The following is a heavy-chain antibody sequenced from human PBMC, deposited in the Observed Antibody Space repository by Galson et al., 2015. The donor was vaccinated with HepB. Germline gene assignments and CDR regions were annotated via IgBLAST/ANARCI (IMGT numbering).Heavy chain of an antibody. CDR1: GFTFSSYG. V-gene: IGHV3-33*01. CDR2: IWYDGSNK. CDR3: ARPQGGYYYYGMDV. D-gene: IGHD3-16*01. Sequence: SLRLSCAASGFTFSSYGMHWVRQAPGKGLEWVAVIWYDGSNKYYADSVKGRFTISRDNSKNTLYLQMNSLRAEDTAVYYCARPQGGYYYYGMDVWGQGTTVTVSS. J-gene: IGHJ6*02.